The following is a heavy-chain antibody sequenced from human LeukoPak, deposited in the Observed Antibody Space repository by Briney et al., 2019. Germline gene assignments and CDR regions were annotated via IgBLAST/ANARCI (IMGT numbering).Heavy chain of an antibody. CDR2: IIPIFHTA. CDR3: ARDTNVYDAQYYYDTSTYQGGYFDY. J-gene: IGHJ4*02. CDR1: GYSFNSYA. V-gene: IGHV1-69*13. Sequence: ASVKISCKASGYSFNSYAINWVRQAPGQGLEWMGGIIPIFHTANYAQKFQGRITITADEFTSTAYMELSSLRSEDTAVYYCARDTNVYDAQYYYDTSTYQGGYFDYWGQGTLVTVSS. D-gene: IGHD3-22*01.